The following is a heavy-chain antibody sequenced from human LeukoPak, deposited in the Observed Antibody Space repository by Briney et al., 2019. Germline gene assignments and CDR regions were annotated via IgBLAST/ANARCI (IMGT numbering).Heavy chain of an antibody. V-gene: IGHV3-33*06. J-gene: IGHJ3*02. CDR1: GFIFSTYG. Sequence: GGSLRLSCAASGFIFSTYGMHRVRQAPGKGLQWVAVIWYDGSNEYYADSVKGRFTISRHNSKNMLYLQMDSLRAEDTAVYYCTKDRRRDGYKPDAFDIWGQGTMVTVSS. CDR3: TKDRRRDGYKPDAFDI. CDR2: IWYDGSNE. D-gene: IGHD5-24*01.